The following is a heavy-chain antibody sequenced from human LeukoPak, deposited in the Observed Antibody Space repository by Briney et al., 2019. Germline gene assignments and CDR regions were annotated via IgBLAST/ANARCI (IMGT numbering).Heavy chain of an antibody. D-gene: IGHD6-19*01. V-gene: IGHV4-39*07. Sequence: PSETLSLTCTVSGDSISSTNYYWGWIRQPPGKGLEWIGSIYYSGSTYYNPSLESRVTISVDTSKNQFSLKLSSVTAADTAVYYCARGRSGWYYYYYYMDVWGKGTTVTISS. CDR1: GDSISSTNYY. J-gene: IGHJ6*03. CDR3: ARGRSGWYYYYYYMDV. CDR2: IYYSGST.